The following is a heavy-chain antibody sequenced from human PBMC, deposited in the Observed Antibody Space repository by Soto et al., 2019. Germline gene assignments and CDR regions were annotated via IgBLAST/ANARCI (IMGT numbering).Heavy chain of an antibody. CDR1: GGSISTYY. D-gene: IGHD3-16*01. V-gene: IGHV4-59*01. J-gene: IGHJ5*02. CDR3: ARGENDYVWMGWFDP. CDR2: FYNGGTT. Sequence: PSETLSLTCTVSGGSISTYYWIWIRQPPGKGLEWIGVFYNGGTTNYSPSLKSRVTISVDTSKNQISLKLSSVTAADTAVYYRARGENDYVWMGWFDPWGQGTLVTVSS.